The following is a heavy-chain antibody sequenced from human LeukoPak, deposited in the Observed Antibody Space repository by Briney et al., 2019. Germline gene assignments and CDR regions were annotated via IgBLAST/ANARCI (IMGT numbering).Heavy chain of an antibody. Sequence: GESLRLSCAASGFTFSSYAMSWVRQAPGKGLEWVSAISGSGHSTYYADSVKGRFTIFRDNSKNTLYLQMNSLRAEDTAIYYCAKVGIVGATKTYFDYWGQGTLVTVSS. V-gene: IGHV3-23*01. CDR3: AKVGIVGATKTYFDY. CDR1: GFTFSSYA. D-gene: IGHD1-26*01. CDR2: ISGSGHST. J-gene: IGHJ4*02.